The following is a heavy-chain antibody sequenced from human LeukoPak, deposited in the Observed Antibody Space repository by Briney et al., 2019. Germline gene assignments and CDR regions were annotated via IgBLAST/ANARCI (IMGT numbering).Heavy chain of an antibody. CDR3: ARDYRGYDYVWGNRRDLRTSAPVDY. V-gene: IGHV1-18*04. J-gene: IGHJ4*02. CDR2: ISAYNGNT. CDR1: GYTFTAYY. Sequence: GASVKVSCKASGYTFTAYYMHWVRQAPGQGLEWMGWISAYNGNTNYAQKLQGRVTMTTDTSTSTAYMELRSLRSDDTAVYYCARDYRGYDYVWGNRRDLRTSAPVDYWGQGTLVTVSS. D-gene: IGHD3-16*01.